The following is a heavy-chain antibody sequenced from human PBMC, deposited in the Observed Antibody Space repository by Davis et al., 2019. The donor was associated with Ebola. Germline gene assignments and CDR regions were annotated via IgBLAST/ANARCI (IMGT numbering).Heavy chain of an antibody. CDR3: ARDVTMVRGGWFDP. Sequence: ASVKVSCKASCYTFTSYGISWLRQAPGQGLEWMGWISAYNGNTNYAQKLQGRVTMTTDTSTSTAYMELRSLRSDDTAVYYCARDVTMVRGGWFDPWGQGTLVTVSS. D-gene: IGHD3-10*01. CDR2: ISAYNGNT. CDR1: CYTFTSYG. J-gene: IGHJ5*02. V-gene: IGHV1-18*01.